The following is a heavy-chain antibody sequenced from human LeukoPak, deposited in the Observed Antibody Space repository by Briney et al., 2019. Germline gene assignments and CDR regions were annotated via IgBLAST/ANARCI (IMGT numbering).Heavy chain of an antibody. Sequence: GGSLRLSCAASGFTFSDSAMHWVRQASGTGLEWVARIRSKANTYAASYAASVKGRFTISRDDSKNTASLQMNGLKTEDTAVYYCMARGDSYGLFDYWGHGTLVTVSS. CDR3: MARGDSYGLFDY. CDR1: GFTFSDSA. D-gene: IGHD5-18*01. CDR2: IRSKANTYAA. J-gene: IGHJ4*01. V-gene: IGHV3-73*01.